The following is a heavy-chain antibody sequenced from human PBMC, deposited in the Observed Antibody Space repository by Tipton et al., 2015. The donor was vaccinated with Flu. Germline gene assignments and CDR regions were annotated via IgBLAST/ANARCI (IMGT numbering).Heavy chain of an antibody. D-gene: IGHD2-15*01. CDR1: GFTFSVYV. CDR3: AREWGPSGGATGFDY. J-gene: IGHJ4*02. V-gene: IGHV3-30-3*01. CDR2: IPPDGSYK. Sequence: SLRLSCAASGFTFSVYVMHWVRQAPGKGLEWVAVIPPDGSYKHHADSVKGRFTISRDNSKNTLYLQMDSLRAEDTAVYYCAREWGPSGGATGFDYWGQGTLVTVSS.